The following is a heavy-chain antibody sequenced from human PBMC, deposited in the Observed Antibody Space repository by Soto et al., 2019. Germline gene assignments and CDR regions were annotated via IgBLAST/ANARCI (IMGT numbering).Heavy chain of an antibody. CDR1: GYSFTNYG. CDR2: ISAYSGNT. V-gene: IGHV1-18*01. Sequence: QVQLVQSGAEVKKPGASVKVSCKASGYSFTNYGVTWVRQAPGQGLEWMGWISAYSGNTDYAQKLQRRVSMTTDTSTTTAYMELRSLRSDDTAVYYCARASGSAAHGTGNWFALWGQGTLVTVSS. D-gene: IGHD6-13*01. CDR3: ARASGSAAHGTGNWFAL. J-gene: IGHJ5*02.